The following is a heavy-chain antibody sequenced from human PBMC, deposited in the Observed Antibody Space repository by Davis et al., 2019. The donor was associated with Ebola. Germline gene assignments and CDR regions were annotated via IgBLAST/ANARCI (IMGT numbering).Heavy chain of an antibody. D-gene: IGHD6-6*01. CDR1: GGSVSGYY. V-gene: IGHV4-34*01. CDR2: INHSGST. Sequence: MPSETLSLTCTVSGGSVSGYYWSWIRQPPGKGLEWIGEINHSGSTNYNPSLKSRVTISVDTSKNQFSLKLSSVTAADTAVYYCARVTIAARPISDSFDIWGQGTVVTVSS. J-gene: IGHJ3*02. CDR3: ARVTIAARPISDSFDI.